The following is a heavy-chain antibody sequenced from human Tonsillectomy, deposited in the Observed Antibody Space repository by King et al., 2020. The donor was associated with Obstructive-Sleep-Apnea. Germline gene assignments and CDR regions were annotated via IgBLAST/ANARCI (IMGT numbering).Heavy chain of an antibody. J-gene: IGHJ4*02. Sequence: VQLVESGGGLVQPGGSLRLSCAASGFSFSSHAMSWVRQAPGKGLEWVSAIGGSGVTTNYADSVKGRFTISRVNSKNTLYLQMNSLRAEDTAVYYCAKDLKYYYDSSGYLDYWGQGTLVTVSS. CDR1: GFSFSSHA. D-gene: IGHD3-22*01. CDR2: IGGSGVTT. CDR3: AKDLKYYYDSSGYLDY. V-gene: IGHV3-23*04.